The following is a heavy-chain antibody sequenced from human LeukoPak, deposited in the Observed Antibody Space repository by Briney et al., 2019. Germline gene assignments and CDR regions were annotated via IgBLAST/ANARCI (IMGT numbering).Heavy chain of an antibody. D-gene: IGHD6-13*01. CDR3: ARGGGSSWFHYYYYMDV. J-gene: IGHJ6*03. V-gene: IGHV3-48*03. Sequence: GGSLRLSCAASGFTFSSYEMNWVRQAPGKGLEWVSYISSSGSTIYYADSVKGRFTISRDNAKNSLYLQMNSLRAEDTAVYYCARGGGSSWFHYYYYMDVWGKGTTVTISS. CDR1: GFTFSSYE. CDR2: ISSSGSTI.